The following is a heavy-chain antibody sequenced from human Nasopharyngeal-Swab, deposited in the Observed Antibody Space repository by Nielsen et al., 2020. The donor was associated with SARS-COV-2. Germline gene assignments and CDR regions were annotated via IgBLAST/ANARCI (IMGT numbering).Heavy chain of an antibody. CDR2: MNPNSGNT. CDR1: GYTFTSYD. V-gene: IGHV1-8*01. Sequence: ASVKVSCKASGYTFTSYDINWVRQATGQGLEWMGWMNPNSGNTGYAQKFQGRVTMTRNTSLSTAYMELSSLRSEDTAVYYCARAVAATPDADYYYYMDVWGKGTTVTVSS. D-gene: IGHD2-15*01. CDR3: ARAVAATPDADYYYYMDV. J-gene: IGHJ6*03.